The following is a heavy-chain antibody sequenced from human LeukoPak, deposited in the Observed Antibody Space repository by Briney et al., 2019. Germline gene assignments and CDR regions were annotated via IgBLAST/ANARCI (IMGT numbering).Heavy chain of an antibody. Sequence: SETLSLTCAVYGGSFSGYYWSWIRQPPGKGLEWIGEINHSGSTNYNPSLKGRVTISVDTSKNQFSLKLSSVTAADTAVYYCARALSSTGSSKAYGYWGQGTLVTVSS. J-gene: IGHJ4*02. CDR3: ARALSSTGSSKAYGY. CDR2: INHSGST. CDR1: GGSFSGYY. V-gene: IGHV4-34*01. D-gene: IGHD2-2*01.